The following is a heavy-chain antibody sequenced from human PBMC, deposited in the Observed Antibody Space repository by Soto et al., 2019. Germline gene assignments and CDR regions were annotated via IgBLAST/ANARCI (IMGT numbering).Heavy chain of an antibody. V-gene: IGHV3-21*01. CDR2: ISSSSSYI. J-gene: IGHJ4*02. CDR1: GFTFSSYS. D-gene: IGHD6-19*01. Sequence: EVQLVESGGGLVKPGGALRLSCADSGFTFSSYSMNWVRQAPGKGLEWVSSISSSSSYIYYQDSVKGRFTISRDNAKNSLYLQMNSLRAEDTAVYYCARGIAVAGPRRTVFDYWGQGTLVTVSS. CDR3: ARGIAVAGPRRTVFDY.